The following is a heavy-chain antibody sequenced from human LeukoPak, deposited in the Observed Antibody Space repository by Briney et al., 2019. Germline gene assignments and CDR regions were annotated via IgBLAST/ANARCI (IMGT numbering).Heavy chain of an antibody. V-gene: IGHV4-30-2*01. CDR3: ARRAGDSSGYYWNFDY. CDR2: IYHSGST. D-gene: IGHD3-22*01. Sequence: SETLSLTCTVSGGSISSGGYYWSWIRQPPGKGLEWIGYIYHSGSTYYNPSLKSRVTISVDRSKNQFSLKLSSVTAADTAVYYCARRAGDSSGYYWNFDYWGQGTLVTVSS. J-gene: IGHJ4*02. CDR1: GGSISSGGYY.